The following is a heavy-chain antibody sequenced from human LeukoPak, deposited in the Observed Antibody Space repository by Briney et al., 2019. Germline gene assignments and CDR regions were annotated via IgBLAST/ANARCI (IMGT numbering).Heavy chain of an antibody. V-gene: IGHV3-23*01. CDR3: AKGGGSGSYSRIDY. J-gene: IGHJ4*02. D-gene: IGHD3-10*01. CDR2: ISGSGGRT. Sequence: GGSLRLSCAASGFTFSSYAMSWVRQAPGKGLEWVSSISGSGGRTYYADSAKGRSTISRDNSKNTLYLQMNTLRVDDMAVYYCAKGGGSGSYSRIDYWGQGTLVTVSS. CDR1: GFTFSSYA.